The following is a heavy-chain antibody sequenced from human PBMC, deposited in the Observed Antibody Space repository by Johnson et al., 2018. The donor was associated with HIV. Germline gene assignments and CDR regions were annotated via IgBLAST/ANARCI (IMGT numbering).Heavy chain of an antibody. J-gene: IGHJ3*02. Sequence: QVQLVESGGGVVQPGVSLRLSCAASGFTFSDYYMSWIRQAPGKGLEWVSYISSSGSTIYHADSVKGRFTISRDNAKNSLYLQMNSLRAEDTAVYYSGRVADYYDSIAVLNAFDIWGQGTMVTVSS. CDR2: ISSSGSTI. CDR3: GRVADYYDSIAVLNAFDI. V-gene: IGHV3-11*04. D-gene: IGHD3-22*01. CDR1: GFTFSDYY.